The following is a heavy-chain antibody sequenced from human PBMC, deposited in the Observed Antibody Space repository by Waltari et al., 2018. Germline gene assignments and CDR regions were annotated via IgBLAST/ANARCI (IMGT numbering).Heavy chain of an antibody. CDR1: GFTFAAYA. Sequence: EIQLVESGGGLAQPGRSLRLSCAASGFTFAAYAMHWVRQTPGKGLEWVSGITWNSNNIGYADSVKGRFTISRDNAKKSLYLQMNSLRTEDTALYYCAKGHSGSYGLDYWGQGTPVTVSS. D-gene: IGHD1-26*01. V-gene: IGHV3-9*01. CDR2: ITWNSNNI. J-gene: IGHJ4*02. CDR3: AKGHSGSYGLDY.